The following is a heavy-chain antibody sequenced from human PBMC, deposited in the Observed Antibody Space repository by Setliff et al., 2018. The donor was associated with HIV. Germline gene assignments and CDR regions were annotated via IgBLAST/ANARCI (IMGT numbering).Heavy chain of an antibody. Sequence: EASVKVSCKASGGTFSSYDISWVRQAPGQGLEWMGGIIPILDIANYALKFQGRVTITADKSTGAAYMELSSLRSDDTAVYYCASYEREGFDYWGQGTLVTVSS. J-gene: IGHJ4*02. CDR1: GGTFSSYD. CDR3: ASYEREGFDY. D-gene: IGHD3-16*01. V-gene: IGHV1-69*10. CDR2: IIPILDIA.